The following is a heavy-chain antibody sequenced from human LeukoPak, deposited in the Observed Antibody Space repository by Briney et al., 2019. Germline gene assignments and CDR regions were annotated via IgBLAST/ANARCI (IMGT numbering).Heavy chain of an antibody. CDR1: GYSISSGYY. D-gene: IGHD3-22*01. CDR2: INHSGST. CDR3: ARAPLYYYDSSGYFDY. Sequence: SETLSLTCTVSGYSISSGYYWSWIRQPPGKGLEWIGEINHSGSTNYNPSLKSRVTISVDTSKNQFSLKLSSVTAADTAVYYCARAPLYYYDSSGYFDYWGQGTLVTVSS. J-gene: IGHJ4*02. V-gene: IGHV4-38-2*02.